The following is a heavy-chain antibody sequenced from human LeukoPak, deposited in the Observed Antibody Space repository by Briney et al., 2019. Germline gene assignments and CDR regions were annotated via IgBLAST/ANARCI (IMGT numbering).Heavy chain of an antibody. Sequence: ASVKVSCKASGYTFSNYGISWVRQAPGLGLEWMGWTSYNGNTNYAQKFQDRVTMTTDTSTTTAYMELRSLEPDDTAVYYCARHSGSGWQVLGYWGQGTLVTVSS. CDR3: ARHSGSGWQVLGY. V-gene: IGHV1-18*04. CDR2: TSYNGNT. D-gene: IGHD6-19*01. J-gene: IGHJ4*02. CDR1: GYTFSNYG.